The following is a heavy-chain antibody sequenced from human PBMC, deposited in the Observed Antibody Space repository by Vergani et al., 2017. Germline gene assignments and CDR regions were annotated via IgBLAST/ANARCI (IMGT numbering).Heavy chain of an antibody. CDR3: AKDKAYYYDSSGLTFDY. CDR1: GFTFDDYA. J-gene: IGHJ4*02. V-gene: IGHV3-9*01. D-gene: IGHD3-22*01. CDR2: ISWNRGSI. Sequence: EVQLVESGGGLVQPGRSLRLSCAASGFTFDDYAMHWVRQAPGKGLEWVSGISWNRGSIGYADSVKGRFTISRDNAKNSLYLQMNSLRAEDTALYYCAKDKAYYYDSSGLTFDYWGQGTLVTVSS.